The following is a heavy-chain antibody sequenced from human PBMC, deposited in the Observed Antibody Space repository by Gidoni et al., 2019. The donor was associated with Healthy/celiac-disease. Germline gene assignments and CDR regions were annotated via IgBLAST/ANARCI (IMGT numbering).Heavy chain of an antibody. CDR1: VFPFIDYY. D-gene: IGHD6-13*01. CDR3: ARDRGHSSSWYTPGAGMDV. Sequence: QVQLVASGGGLVKPGGPLTLSCPASVFPFIDYYLSWIRQAPGKGLEWVTYISSSSSNTNDADSVKGRFTISRDNAKNSLYLQMNSLRAKDTAGYYCARDRGHSSSWYTPGAGMDVWGQGTTVTVSS. CDR2: ISSSSSNT. J-gene: IGHJ6*02. V-gene: IGHV3-11*06.